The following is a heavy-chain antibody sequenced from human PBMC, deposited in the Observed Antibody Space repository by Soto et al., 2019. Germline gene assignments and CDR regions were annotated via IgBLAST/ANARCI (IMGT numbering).Heavy chain of an antibody. J-gene: IGHJ4*02. CDR1: GVTFSKYC. CDR2: IWNDGIRK. D-gene: IGHD2-2*01. CDR3: ARDDDNAANALDY. V-gene: IGHV3-33*01. Sequence: GGPLRLSCAASGVTFSKYCMHWVRQAPGKGLEWVALIWNDGIRKVYVDSVKGRFTISRDNSKNTLDLQMNNLRDEDTAVYYCARDDDNAANALDYWGPGTLVNFSS.